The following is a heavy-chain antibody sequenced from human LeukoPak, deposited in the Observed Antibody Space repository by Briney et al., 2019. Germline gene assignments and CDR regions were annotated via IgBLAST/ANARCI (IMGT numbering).Heavy chain of an antibody. CDR2: ISAYNGNT. Sequence: ASVKVSCKASGYTFTSYGISWVRQAPGQGLEWMGWISAYNGNTNYAQKLQGRVTMTTDTSTSTAYMELRSLRSDDTAVYYCARGLYYYDSSGYYFDYFDYWGQGTLVTVSS. CDR1: GYTFTSYG. CDR3: ARGLYYYDSSGYYFDYFDY. J-gene: IGHJ4*02. D-gene: IGHD3-22*01. V-gene: IGHV1-18*01.